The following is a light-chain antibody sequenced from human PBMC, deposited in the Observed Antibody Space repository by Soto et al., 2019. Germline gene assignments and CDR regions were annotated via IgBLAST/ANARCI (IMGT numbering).Light chain of an antibody. V-gene: IGKV3-15*01. J-gene: IGKJ3*01. Sequence: MTQSPSTLSAVVGDRVTITCRASESVSSSVAWYQQKPGQAPRLLIYGASTRATGIPDRFSGSGSGTEFTLTISSLQSVDFAVYYCQQYNRWPFTFGPGTKVDIK. CDR2: GAS. CDR3: QQYNRWPFT. CDR1: ESVSSS.